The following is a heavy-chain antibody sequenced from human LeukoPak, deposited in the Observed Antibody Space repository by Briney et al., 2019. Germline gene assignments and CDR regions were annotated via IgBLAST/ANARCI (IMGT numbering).Heavy chain of an antibody. D-gene: IGHD3-16*01. J-gene: IGHJ5*02. CDR2: MYQDGSEK. CDR1: GFIFSSYW. Sequence: GGSLRLSCAASGFIFSSYWVTWVRQAPGKGLEWVANMYQDGSEKYYVDSVKGRFTISRDNAKNSLYLQMNSLRAEDTAVYYCARDWGPWGQGTLVTVSS. V-gene: IGHV3-7*01. CDR3: ARDWGP.